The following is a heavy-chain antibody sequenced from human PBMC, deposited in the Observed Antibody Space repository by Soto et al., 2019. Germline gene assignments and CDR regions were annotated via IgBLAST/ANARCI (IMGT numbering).Heavy chain of an antibody. Sequence: QVQLVESGGGVVQPGRSLRLSCVASGFTFSNNGSYWVRQAPDKGLEWVAVISSDGSKKYYADSVKGRFTISRDNSKNTLYLQMNSLRAEYTAVYYCAMDLYRGTSRFDYWGQGTLVTVSS. J-gene: IGHJ4*02. CDR3: AMDLYRGTSRFDY. CDR1: GFTFSNNG. D-gene: IGHD2-15*01. CDR2: ISSDGSKK. V-gene: IGHV3-30*03.